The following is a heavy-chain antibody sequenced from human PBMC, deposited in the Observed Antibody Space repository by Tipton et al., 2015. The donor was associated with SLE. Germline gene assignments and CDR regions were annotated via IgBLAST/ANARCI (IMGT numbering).Heavy chain of an antibody. CDR3: ASLVGVSTSGAFDL. D-gene: IGHD1-26*01. CDR2: SNPSGNT. CDR1: GFSISSGYY. J-gene: IGHJ3*01. Sequence: TLSLTCTVSGFSISSGYYWGWIRQPPGKGLEWIGESNPSGNTNYNPSLKSRVTISVDTSNNQLSLKLTSVAAADTAMYYCASLVGVSTSGAFDLWGQGTMVTVSS. V-gene: IGHV4-38-2*02.